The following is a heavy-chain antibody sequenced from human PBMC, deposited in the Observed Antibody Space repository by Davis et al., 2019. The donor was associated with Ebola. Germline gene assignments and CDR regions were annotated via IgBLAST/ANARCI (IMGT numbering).Heavy chain of an antibody. Sequence: GESLKISCAASGFTFSSYWMSWVRQAPGKGLEWVANIKQDGSEKYYVDSVKGRFTISRDNAKDSLNLQMNSLRDEDTAVYYCARDGMRLWYGVGTFDNWGQGTLVTVSS. D-gene: IGHD3-10*01. V-gene: IGHV3-7*03. CDR2: IKQDGSEK. CDR3: ARDGMRLWYGVGTFDN. J-gene: IGHJ4*02. CDR1: GFTFSSYW.